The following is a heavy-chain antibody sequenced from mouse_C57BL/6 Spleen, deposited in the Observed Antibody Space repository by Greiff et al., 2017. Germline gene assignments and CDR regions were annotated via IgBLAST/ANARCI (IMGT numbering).Heavy chain of an antibody. D-gene: IGHD2-13*01. Sequence: VQLQQSGAELAKPGASVKLPCKASGYTFTSYWMHWVKQRPGQGLEWIGDINPRSGYTKYNQKFKDKATLTDDKSYSPAYMHLSSLTYEDAAVYDCERYPYGDNDDFDYWGQGTTLTVSS. CDR3: ERYPYGDNDDFDY. J-gene: IGHJ2*01. CDR2: INPRSGYT. CDR1: GYTFTSYW. V-gene: IGHV1-7*01.